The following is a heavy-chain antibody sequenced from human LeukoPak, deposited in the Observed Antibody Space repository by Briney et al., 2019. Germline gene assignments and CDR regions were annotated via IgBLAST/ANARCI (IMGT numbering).Heavy chain of an antibody. V-gene: IGHV4-61*01. D-gene: IGHD5-12*01. Sequence: KPSETLSLTCTVSGYSISSGYYWSWIRQPPGKGLEWIGYIYYSGSTNYNPSLKSRVTISVDTSKNQFSLKLSSVTAADTAMYYCARVSGYDWESFYDYWGQGSLVTVSS. CDR3: ARVSGYDWESFYDY. J-gene: IGHJ4*02. CDR2: IYYSGST. CDR1: GYSISSGYY.